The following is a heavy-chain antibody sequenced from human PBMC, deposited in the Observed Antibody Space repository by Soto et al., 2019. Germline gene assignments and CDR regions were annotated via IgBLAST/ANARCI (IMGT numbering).Heavy chain of an antibody. D-gene: IGHD6-6*01. Sequence: ASVKVSCKASGYTFTSYGISWVRQAPGQGLEWMGWISAYNGNTNYAQKLQGRVTMTTDTSTSTAYMELRSLRSDDTAVYYCARDMSKYSSSSETFFDYWGQGTLVTASS. J-gene: IGHJ4*02. CDR1: GYTFTSYG. CDR2: ISAYNGNT. V-gene: IGHV1-18*04. CDR3: ARDMSKYSSSSETFFDY.